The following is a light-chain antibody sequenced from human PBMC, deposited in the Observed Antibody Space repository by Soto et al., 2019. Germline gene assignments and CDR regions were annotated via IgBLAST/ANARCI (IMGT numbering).Light chain of an antibody. Sequence: EIVLTQSPATLSVSPGERVTLSCRASQSVSSNLAWYHQRPGQAPRLLIYGSYSRATGIPDRFSGGGSGTDFTLTISRLEPEDFAVYYCQQYGSLPITFGQGTRLEIK. CDR2: GSY. V-gene: IGKV3-20*01. CDR1: QSVSSN. CDR3: QQYGSLPIT. J-gene: IGKJ5*01.